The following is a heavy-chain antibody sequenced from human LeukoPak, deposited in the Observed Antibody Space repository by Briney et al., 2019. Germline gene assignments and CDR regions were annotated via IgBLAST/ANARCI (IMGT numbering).Heavy chain of an antibody. V-gene: IGHV3-30*18. CDR2: ISYDGSDK. D-gene: IGHD6-19*01. CDR3: AKFWAGYSSGWVDY. J-gene: IGHJ4*02. CDR1: GLTFSNYG. Sequence: AGGSLRLSCVASGLTFSNYGIHWVRQAPGKGLEWVAVISYDGSDKYYADSVKGRFTISRDNSKNTLYLQMNSLIPEDTAVYYCAKFWAGYSSGWVDYWGQGTLVTVSS.